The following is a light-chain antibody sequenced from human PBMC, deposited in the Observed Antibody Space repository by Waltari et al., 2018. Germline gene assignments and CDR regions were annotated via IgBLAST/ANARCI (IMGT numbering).Light chain of an antibody. CDR2: GAS. J-gene: IGKJ4*01. CDR1: QSVSNY. V-gene: IGKV3-11*01. CDR3: QQRSNWPLT. Sequence: SCRASQSVSNYLAWYQQKPGQAPRLLIYGASNRATGIPARFSGSGSGTDFTLIISSLEPEDFAVYYCQQRSNWPLTFGGGTKVEIK.